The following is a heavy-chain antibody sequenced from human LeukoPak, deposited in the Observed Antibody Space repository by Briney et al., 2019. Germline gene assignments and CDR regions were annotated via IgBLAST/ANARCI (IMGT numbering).Heavy chain of an antibody. CDR2: INPSGGST. CDR1: GYTFTSYH. J-gene: IGHJ4*02. CDR3: ARSAGTGGYFGY. V-gene: IGHV1-46*01. D-gene: IGHD6-13*01. Sequence: ASVKVSCKASGYTFTSYHMHWVRQAPGQGLEWMGIINPSGGSTSYAQKFQGRVTMTRDTSTSTVYMELSSLRSEDTAVYYCARSAGTGGYFGYWGQGTLVTVSS.